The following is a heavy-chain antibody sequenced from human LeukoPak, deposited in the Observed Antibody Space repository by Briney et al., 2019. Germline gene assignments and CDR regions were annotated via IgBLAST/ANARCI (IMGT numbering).Heavy chain of an antibody. J-gene: IGHJ5*02. CDR1: GVPFNGYY. CDR2: VSPGGYA. CDR3: ARIRCGFGHHACYNH. Sequence: SETLSLTCVVSGVPFNGYYCSWIRQSPVKGLEWIGEVSPGGYARYNPSLQSRVSISVETSDNQMSLRLRSVTAADTAMYYCARIRCGFGHHACYNHWARGSLLTLSS. D-gene: IGHD2-21*01. V-gene: IGHV4-34*01.